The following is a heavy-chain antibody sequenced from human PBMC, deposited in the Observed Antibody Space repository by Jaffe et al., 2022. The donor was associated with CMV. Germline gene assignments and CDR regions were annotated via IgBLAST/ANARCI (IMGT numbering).Heavy chain of an antibody. CDR1: GGSISSSSYY. CDR2: IYYSGST. D-gene: IGHD2-8*01. CDR3: ARHPQDCTNGVCYLYYYYYGMDV. J-gene: IGHJ6*02. V-gene: IGHV4-39*01. Sequence: QLQLQESGPGLVKPSETLSLTCTVSGGSISSSSYYWGWIRQPPGKGLEWIGSIYYSGSTYYNPSLKSRVTISVDTSKNQFSLKLSSVTAADTAVYYCARHPQDCTNGVCYLYYYYYGMDVWGQGTTVTVSS.